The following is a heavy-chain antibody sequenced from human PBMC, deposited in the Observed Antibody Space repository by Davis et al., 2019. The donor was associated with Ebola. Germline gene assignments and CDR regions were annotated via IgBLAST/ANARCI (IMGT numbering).Heavy chain of an antibody. CDR3: ARDPSYGSGSYGDY. Sequence: ASVKVSCKASGGTFTSYGISWVRQAPGQGLEWMGWISAYNGTTNYAQKLQGRVTMTTDTSTSTAYMELRSLRSEDTAVYYCARDPSYGSGSYGDYWGQGTLVTVSS. CDR1: GGTFTSYG. CDR2: ISAYNGTT. D-gene: IGHD3-10*01. V-gene: IGHV1-18*01. J-gene: IGHJ4*02.